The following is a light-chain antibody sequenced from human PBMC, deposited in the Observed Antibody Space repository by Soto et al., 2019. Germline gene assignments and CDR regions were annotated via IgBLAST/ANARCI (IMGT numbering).Light chain of an antibody. CDR2: DAS. Sequence: EIVMTQSPATLSVSPGERATLSCRASQSVSSSLAWYQQKPGQAPRLLIYDASTRATGVPARFSGSGSGTEFTLTISSLQSEDFAVYYCQQYKNGPPVYTFGQGTKLDIK. CDR1: QSVSSS. J-gene: IGKJ2*01. V-gene: IGKV3D-15*01. CDR3: QQYKNGPPVYT.